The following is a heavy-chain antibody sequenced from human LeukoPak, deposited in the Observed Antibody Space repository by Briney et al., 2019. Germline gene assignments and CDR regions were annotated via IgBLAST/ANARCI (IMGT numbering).Heavy chain of an antibody. Sequence: GGSLRLSCAASGFTFSSYAMSWVRQAPGKGLEWVSGISASGDSTYYADSVKGRFTISRDNSKNTLYLQMNSLRAEDTAVYYCAKDHSTGYYYFDYWGQGTLVTVSS. CDR3: AKDHSTGYYYFDY. CDR1: GFTFSSYA. V-gene: IGHV3-23*01. D-gene: IGHD3-22*01. J-gene: IGHJ4*02. CDR2: ISASGDST.